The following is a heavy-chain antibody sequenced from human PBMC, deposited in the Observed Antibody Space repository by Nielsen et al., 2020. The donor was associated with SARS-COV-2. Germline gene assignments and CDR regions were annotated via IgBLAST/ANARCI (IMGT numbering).Heavy chain of an antibody. CDR3: ATGLKGSYFTF. CDR1: GFTFSNYA. CDR2: ISFDEINK. V-gene: IGHV3-30-3*01. Sequence: GESLKISCAASGFTFSNYAMHWVRQAPGKGLEWVALISFDEINKYYEDSVEGRFTISRDNSKNTLYLQMHSLTPEDTAVYYCATGLKGSYFTFGGQGTLVIVSS. J-gene: IGHJ4*02. D-gene: IGHD1-26*01.